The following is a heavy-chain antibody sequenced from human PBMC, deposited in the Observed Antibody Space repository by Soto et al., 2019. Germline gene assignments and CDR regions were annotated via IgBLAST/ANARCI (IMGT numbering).Heavy chain of an antibody. V-gene: IGHV3-9*01. CDR1: GFTFDDYA. D-gene: IGHD3-9*01. CDR2: ISWNSGSI. CDR3: AKVGTRSYYDILTGPNKYFDY. Sequence: GGSLRLACAASGFTFDDYAMHWVRQAPGKGLEWVSGISWNSGSIGYADSVKGRFTISRDNAKNSLYLQMNSLRAEDTALYYCAKVGTRSYYDILTGPNKYFDYWGQGTLVTVSS. J-gene: IGHJ4*02.